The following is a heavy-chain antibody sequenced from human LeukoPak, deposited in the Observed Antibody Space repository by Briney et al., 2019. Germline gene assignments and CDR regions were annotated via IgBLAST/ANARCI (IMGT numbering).Heavy chain of an antibody. V-gene: IGHV3-21*01. CDR3: AREVAVAGTDLDY. D-gene: IGHD6-19*01. CDR2: ISSSSSYI. J-gene: IGHJ4*02. Sequence: PGGSLRLSCAASGFTFSSYSMNWVRQAPGKGLEWVSSISSSSSYIYYADSVKGRFTISRDNAKNSPYLQMNSLRAEDTAVYYCAREVAVAGTDLDYWGQGTLVTVSS. CDR1: GFTFSSYS.